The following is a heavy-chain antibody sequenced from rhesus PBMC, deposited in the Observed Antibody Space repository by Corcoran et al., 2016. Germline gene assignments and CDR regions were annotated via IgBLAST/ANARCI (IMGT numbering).Heavy chain of an antibody. V-gene: IGHV3S18*01. J-gene: IGHJ6*01. CDR3: ARDQGVNGVDLEA. Sequence: EVQLVESGGGLTKPGGSLSLSCAASGFSFSDYYMYWVRQAPGKGLEGVSGISYTGVSTYYADTEKGRFTIARENAKNTMYLQMDSLRAEDTAVYYCARDQGVNGVDLEAWGQGVVVTVSS. CDR2: ISYTGVST. D-gene: IGHD3-34*01. CDR1: GFSFSDYY.